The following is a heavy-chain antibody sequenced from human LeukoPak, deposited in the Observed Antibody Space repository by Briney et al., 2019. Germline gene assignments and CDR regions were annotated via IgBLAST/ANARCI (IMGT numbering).Heavy chain of an antibody. CDR3: ARHRAYCGGDCLYYYLDS. V-gene: IGHV4-59*11. CDR1: GCSITRHY. Sequence: PSETLSPTFPDPGCSITRHYWSWVRQPPGKGLGWISNIDYNGNTNYNPSLKSRVTISLDTSKKQVSLNLSSVTAADTAVYYCARHRAYCGGDCLYYYLDSWGQGTLVTVSS. CDR2: IDYNGNT. D-gene: IGHD2-21*02. J-gene: IGHJ4*02.